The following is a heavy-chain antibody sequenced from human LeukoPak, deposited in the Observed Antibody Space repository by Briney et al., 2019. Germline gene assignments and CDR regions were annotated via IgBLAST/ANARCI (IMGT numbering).Heavy chain of an antibody. V-gene: IGHV3-20*04. D-gene: IGHD2-15*01. CDR1: GFIFSDYV. J-gene: IGHJ6*03. Sequence: PGESLRLSCTASGFIFSDYVMIWVRQAPGKGLEWVSGINWNGGSTGYADSVKGRFTISRDNAKNSLYLQMNSLRAEDTALYYCARDGWIGCSGGSCYYYYYYMDVWGKGTTVTVSS. CDR3: ARDGWIGCSGGSCYYYYYYMDV. CDR2: INWNGGST.